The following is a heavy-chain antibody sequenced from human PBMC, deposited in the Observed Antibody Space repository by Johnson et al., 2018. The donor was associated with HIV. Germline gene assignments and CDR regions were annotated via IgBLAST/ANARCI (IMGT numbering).Heavy chain of an antibody. CDR3: ATSGLTLGSSSSHAFDI. CDR1: GFIFSSYA. Sequence: QVQLVESGGGLVQPGGSLRLSCAASGFIFSSYAVHWVRQAPGKGLEWVAVISYDGSNKYYSDSVKCRFTISRDNSKNTLYLQMNSLRAEDTAMYYCATSGLTLGSSSSHAFDIWGQGTMVTVSS. J-gene: IGHJ3*02. V-gene: IGHV3-30*04. D-gene: IGHD6-6*01. CDR2: ISYDGSNK.